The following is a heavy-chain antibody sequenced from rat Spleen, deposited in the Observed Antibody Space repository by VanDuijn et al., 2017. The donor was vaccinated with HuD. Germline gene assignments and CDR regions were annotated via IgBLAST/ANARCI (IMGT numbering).Heavy chain of an antibody. CDR3: TTGPPSPSYPRDY. V-gene: IGHV5-62*01. Sequence: VQLVESGGGLVQPGKSLKLSCSASGFTFSNYGMHWIRQAPGKGLEWIAYISRSSGTLYTDAVKGRFTISRENAKNTLFLQLNSLKSEDTAIYYCTTGPPSPSYPRDYWGQGVMVTVSS. J-gene: IGHJ2*01. CDR1: GFTFSNYG. CDR2: ISRSSGT. D-gene: IGHD1-7*01.